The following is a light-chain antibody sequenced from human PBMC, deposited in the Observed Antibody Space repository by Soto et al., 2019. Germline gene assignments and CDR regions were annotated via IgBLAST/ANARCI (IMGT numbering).Light chain of an antibody. CDR1: QSVSNNY. V-gene: IGKV3-20*01. Sequence: EIVLTQSPGTLSLSPGERATLSCRASQSVSNNYLAWYQQKPGQAPRLLIYGASNRATGIPDRFSGSGSGTDFTLTISRLEPEDFATYYCQQYNSYSVTFGQGTKVEIK. J-gene: IGKJ1*01. CDR3: QQYNSYSVT. CDR2: GAS.